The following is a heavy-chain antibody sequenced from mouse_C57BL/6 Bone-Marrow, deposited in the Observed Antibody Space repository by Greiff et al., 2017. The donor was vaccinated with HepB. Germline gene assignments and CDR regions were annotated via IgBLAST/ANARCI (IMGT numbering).Heavy chain of an antibody. D-gene: IGHD3-3*01. CDR3: AKLPGTGFAY. CDR1: GYTFTSYT. J-gene: IGHJ3*01. Sequence: QVQLKQSGAELARPGASVKMSCKASGYTFTSYTMHWVEQRPGQGLEWIGYINPSSGYTKYNQKFKDKATLTADKSSSTAYMQLSSLTSEDSAVYYCAKLPGTGFAYWGQGTLVTVSA. CDR2: INPSSGYT. V-gene: IGHV1-4*01.